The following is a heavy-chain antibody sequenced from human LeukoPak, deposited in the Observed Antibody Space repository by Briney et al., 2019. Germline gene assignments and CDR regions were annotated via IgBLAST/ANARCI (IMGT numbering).Heavy chain of an antibody. CDR3: ARGRVAGIIVY. CDR1: GGSISSYY. V-gene: IGHV4-59*01. D-gene: IGHD6-19*01. J-gene: IGHJ4*02. Sequence: PSETLSLTCTVSGGSISSYYWSWIRQPPGKGLEWIGYIYYSGSTNYNPSLKSRVTISVDTSKNQFSLKLSSVTAADTAVYYCARGRVAGIIVYWGQGTLVTVSS. CDR2: IYYSGST.